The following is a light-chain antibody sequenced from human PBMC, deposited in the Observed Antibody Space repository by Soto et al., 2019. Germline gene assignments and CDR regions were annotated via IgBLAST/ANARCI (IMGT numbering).Light chain of an antibody. J-gene: IGKJ1*01. CDR3: QQYDSYPWT. Sequence: DIQMTQSPSTLSASVGDRVTITCRASQSISGWLAWYQQKPGKALKFLIYQVSNLESGVPSRFSCSGSGTEFTLTISSLQADDLATYYCQQYDSYPWTFGQGTKVEIK. CDR1: QSISGW. V-gene: IGKV1-5*03. CDR2: QVS.